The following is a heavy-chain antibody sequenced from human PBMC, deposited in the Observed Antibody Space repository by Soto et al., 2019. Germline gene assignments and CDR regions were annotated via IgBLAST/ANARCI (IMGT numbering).Heavy chain of an antibody. CDR1: GGSISSGGYY. CDR2: IYYRGST. D-gene: IGHD3-3*01. Sequence: SETLSLTCTVSGGSISSGGYYWSWLRQHPGKGLEWNGYIYYRGSTYYNPSLKSRVTISVDTSKNQFSLKLSSVTAADTAVYYCAKSYDFWSGRTRYYYYGMDVWGQGTTVTVSS. J-gene: IGHJ6*02. V-gene: IGHV4-31*03. CDR3: AKSYDFWSGRTRYYYYGMDV.